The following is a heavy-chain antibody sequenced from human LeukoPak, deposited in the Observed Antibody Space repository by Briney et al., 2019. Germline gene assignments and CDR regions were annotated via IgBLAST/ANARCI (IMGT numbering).Heavy chain of an antibody. V-gene: IGHV4-59*01. CDR2: IFHSGST. CDR3: ARGAPGGNDYGDY. Sequence: SETLSLTCTVSGGSISSYYWSWIRRPPGKGLEWIGYIFHSGSTNYNPSLKSRVTISVDTSKNQLSLKLSSVTAADTAVYYCARGAPGGNDYGDYWGQGTLVTVSS. J-gene: IGHJ4*02. CDR1: GGSISSYY.